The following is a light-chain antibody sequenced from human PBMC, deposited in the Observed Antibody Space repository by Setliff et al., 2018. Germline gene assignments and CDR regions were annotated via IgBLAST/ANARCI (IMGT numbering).Light chain of an antibody. CDR2: EVT. J-gene: IGLJ1*01. CDR3: SSYAGGNNFF. CDR1: SVVGGYNY. V-gene: IGLV2-8*01. Sequence: QSVLTQPPSASGSPGQSVTISCTGTSVVGGYNYVSWYQQHPGKAPKLIIYEVTKRPSGVPDRFSGSNSGNTASLTVSGLQAEDEADYYCSSYAGGNNFFFGTGTKVTVL.